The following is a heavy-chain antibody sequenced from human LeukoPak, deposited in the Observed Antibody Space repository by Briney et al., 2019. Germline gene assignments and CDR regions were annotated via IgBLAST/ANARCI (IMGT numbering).Heavy chain of an antibody. V-gene: IGHV4-59*01. CDR1: GGSLSSYY. CDR3: AREDSSGYYAY. CDR2: IYYSGST. D-gene: IGHD3-22*01. J-gene: IGHJ4*02. Sequence: SETLSLTCTVSGGSLSSYYWSWIRQPPGQGLEWIGYIYYSGSTNYNPSLKSRVTISVDTSKNQFSPKLSSVTAADTAVYYCAREDSSGYYAYWGQGTLVTVSS.